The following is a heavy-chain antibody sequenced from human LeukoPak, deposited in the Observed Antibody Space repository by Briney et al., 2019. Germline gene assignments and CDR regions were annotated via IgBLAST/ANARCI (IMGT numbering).Heavy chain of an antibody. D-gene: IGHD5-12*01. Sequence: SQTLSLTCTVSGGFISSGSYYWSWIRQPAGKGLEWIGRIYTSGSTNYYPSLKSRVTISVDTSKNQFSLKLSSVTAADTAVYYCATSGLRPIYYYYGMDVWGQGTTVTVSS. CDR3: ATSGLRPIYYYYGMDV. V-gene: IGHV4-61*02. J-gene: IGHJ6*02. CDR2: IYTSGST. CDR1: GGFISSGSYY.